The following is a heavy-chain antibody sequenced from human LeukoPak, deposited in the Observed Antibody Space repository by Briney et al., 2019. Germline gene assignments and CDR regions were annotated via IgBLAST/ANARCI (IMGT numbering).Heavy chain of an antibody. Sequence: ASVKVSCKASGYTFTSYAISWVRQAPGQGLEWMGGIIPIFGTANYAQKLQGRVTMTTDTSTSTAYMELRSLRSDDTAVYYCASVRWGSSSGWNYWGQGTLVTVSS. CDR3: ASVRWGSSSGWNY. V-gene: IGHV1-18*01. CDR2: IIPIFGTA. D-gene: IGHD6-6*01. J-gene: IGHJ4*02. CDR1: GYTFTSYA.